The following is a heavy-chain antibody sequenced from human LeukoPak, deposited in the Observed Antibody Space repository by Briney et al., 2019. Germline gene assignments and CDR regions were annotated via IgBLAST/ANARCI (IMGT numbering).Heavy chain of an antibody. V-gene: IGHV4-39*01. Sequence: KPSETLSLTCTVSGGSISSSSYYWGWIRQPPGKGLEWIGSIYYSGSTYYNPSLKSRVTISVDTSKNQFSLKLSSVTAADTAVYYCARHDGYSYGRHYWYFDLWGRGTLVTVSS. D-gene: IGHD5-18*01. CDR2: IYYSGST. CDR3: ARHDGYSYGRHYWYFDL. CDR1: GGSISSSSYY. J-gene: IGHJ2*01.